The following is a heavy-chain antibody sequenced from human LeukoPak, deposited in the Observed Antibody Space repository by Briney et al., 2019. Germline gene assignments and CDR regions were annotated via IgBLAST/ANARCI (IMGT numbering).Heavy chain of an antibody. J-gene: IGHJ4*02. Sequence: SETLSLTCAVYGGSFSGYYWTWIRQPPGKGLEWIGEINHSGSTNYNPSLESRVTISVDTSKNQFSLKLSSVTAADTAVYYCARGYPGYYGSGSYYGYWGQGTLVTVSS. CDR1: GGSFSGYY. CDR3: ARGYPGYYGSGSYYGY. CDR2: INHSGST. V-gene: IGHV4-34*01. D-gene: IGHD3-10*01.